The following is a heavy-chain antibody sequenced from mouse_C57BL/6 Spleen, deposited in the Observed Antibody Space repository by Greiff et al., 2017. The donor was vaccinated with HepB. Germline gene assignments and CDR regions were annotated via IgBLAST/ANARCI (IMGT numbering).Heavy chain of an antibody. CDR3: ARRYYGSSPSYYYSMDY. CDR1: GFTFSSYT. Sequence: EVQLMESGGGLVKPGGSLKLSCAASGFTFSSYTMSWVSQTPEKRLEWVATISGGGGNTYYPDSVKGRLTISRDNAKNTLYLQIGSLRSEDTALYYCARRYYGSSPSYYYSMDYWGQGTSVTVSS. V-gene: IGHV5-9*01. D-gene: IGHD1-1*01. CDR2: ISGGGGNT. J-gene: IGHJ4*01.